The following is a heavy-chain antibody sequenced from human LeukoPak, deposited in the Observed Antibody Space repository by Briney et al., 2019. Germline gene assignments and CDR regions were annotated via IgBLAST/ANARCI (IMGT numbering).Heavy chain of an antibody. CDR2: ISSSSSYI. D-gene: IGHD2-2*01. CDR1: GFTFSSYS. J-gene: IGHJ4*02. CDR3: ARDRGLGYCSSTSCYSDDY. V-gene: IGHV3-21*01. Sequence: GGSLRLSCAASGFTFSSYSMNWVRQAPGKGLEWVSSISSSSSYIYYADSMKGRFTISRDNAKNSLYLQMNSLRAEDTAVYYCARDRGLGYCSSTSCYSDDYWGQGTLVTVSS.